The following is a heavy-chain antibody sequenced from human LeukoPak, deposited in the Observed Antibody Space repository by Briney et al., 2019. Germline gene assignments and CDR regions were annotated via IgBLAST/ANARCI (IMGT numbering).Heavy chain of an antibody. CDR2: INPSGGST. Sequence: ASVKVSCKASGYTFTNYYIHWVRQAPGQGLEWTGIINPSGGSTSYAQKFQGRVTMTRDTSTSTVYMELSSLRSEDTAVYYCAREGPYSDSSRSRFDCWGQGTLLTVSS. J-gene: IGHJ4*02. CDR1: GYTFTNYY. D-gene: IGHD6-6*01. CDR3: AREGPYSDSSRSRFDC. V-gene: IGHV1-46*01.